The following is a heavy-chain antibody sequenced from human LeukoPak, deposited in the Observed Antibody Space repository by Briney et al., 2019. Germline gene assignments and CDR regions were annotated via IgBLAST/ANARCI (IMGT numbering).Heavy chain of an antibody. D-gene: IGHD2-21*02. J-gene: IGHJ4*02. CDR1: GFTVSSYA. CDR2: ISGSGGST. CDR3: AKAPVFSDYYFDY. V-gene: IGHV3-23*01. Sequence: GGSLRLSCAASGFTVSSYAMSWVRQAPGKGLEWVSAISGSGGSTYYADSVKGQFTISRDNYKNTLYLQMNSLRAEDTAVYYCAKAPVFSDYYFDYWGQGTLVTVSS.